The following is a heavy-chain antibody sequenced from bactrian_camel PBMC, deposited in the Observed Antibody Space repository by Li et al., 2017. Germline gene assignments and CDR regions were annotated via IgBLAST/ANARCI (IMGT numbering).Heavy chain of an antibody. J-gene: IGHJ4*01. CDR3: AADRRSLWVGCWSHGAYNY. CDR2: IDIDGRT. CDR1: KSTYTFSC. Sequence: QVQLVESGGGSVQAGGSLRLSCVASKSTYTFSCMGWFRQAPGKDREGVATIDIDGRTTYLDSVKGRFTLSKDNAKNTLYLQVDSLKPEDTAMYYCAADRRSLWVGCWSHGAYNYWGQGTQVTVS. V-gene: IGHV3S53*01. D-gene: IGHD5*01.